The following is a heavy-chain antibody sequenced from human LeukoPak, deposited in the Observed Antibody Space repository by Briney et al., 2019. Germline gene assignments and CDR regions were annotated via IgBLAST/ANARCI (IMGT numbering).Heavy chain of an antibody. CDR3: ARRTHDYSPDPGLDAFDI. D-gene: IGHD4-11*01. J-gene: IGHJ3*02. CDR2: IYTSGST. Sequence: SETLSLTCTVSGGSISSYYWSWIRQPAGKGLEWIGRIYTSGSTNYNPSLKSRVTMSVDTSKNQFSLKLSSVTAADTAVYYCARRTHDYSPDPGLDAFDIWGQGTMVTVSS. CDR1: GGSISSYY. V-gene: IGHV4-4*07.